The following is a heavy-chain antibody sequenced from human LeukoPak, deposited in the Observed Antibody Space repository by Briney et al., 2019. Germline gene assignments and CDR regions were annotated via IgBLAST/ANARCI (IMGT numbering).Heavy chain of an antibody. CDR1: GYTFTSYG. J-gene: IGHJ3*02. CDR2: ISAYNGNT. Sequence: ASVKVSCKASGYTFTSYGISWVRQAPGQGLEWMGWISAYNGNTNYAQKLQGRVTMTTDTSTSTAYMELRSLRSDDTGVYYCASPAPYCSGGSCYSKGAFDIWGQGTMVTVSS. V-gene: IGHV1-18*01. CDR3: ASPAPYCSGGSCYSKGAFDI. D-gene: IGHD2-15*01.